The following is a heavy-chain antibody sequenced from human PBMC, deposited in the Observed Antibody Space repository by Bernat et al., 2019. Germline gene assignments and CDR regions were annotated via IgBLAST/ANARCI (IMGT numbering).Heavy chain of an antibody. CDR3: ARRGLAPEPSIDFDY. Sequence: EVQLVQSGAEVKKPGESLKISCKGSGYSFTSYWIGWVRQMPGKGLEWMGIIYPGDSDIRYSPSFQGQVTISADKSISTAYLQWSSLKASDTAMYYCARRGLAPEPSIDFDYWGQGTLVTVSS. CDR1: GYSFTSYW. J-gene: IGHJ4*02. V-gene: IGHV5-51*03. D-gene: IGHD1-14*01. CDR2: IYPGDSDI.